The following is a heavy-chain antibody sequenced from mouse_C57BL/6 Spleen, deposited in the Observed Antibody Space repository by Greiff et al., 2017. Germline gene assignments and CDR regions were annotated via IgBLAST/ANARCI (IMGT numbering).Heavy chain of an antibody. J-gene: IGHJ2*01. CDR3: AREVGLLDY. CDR2: IYPGDGDT. CDR1: GYAFSSSW. D-gene: IGHD2-13*01. V-gene: IGHV1-82*01. Sequence: QVQLKQSGPELVKPGASVKISCKASGYAFSSSWMNWVKQRPGKGLEWIGRIYPGDGDTNYNGKFKGKATLTADKSSSTAYMELSSLTSEDSAVYFCAREVGLLDYWGQGTTLTVSS.